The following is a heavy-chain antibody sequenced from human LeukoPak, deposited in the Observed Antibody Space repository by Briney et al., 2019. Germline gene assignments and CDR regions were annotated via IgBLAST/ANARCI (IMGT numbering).Heavy chain of an antibody. CDR2: INPNSGGT. J-gene: IGHJ5*02. D-gene: IGHD1-26*01. CDR3: ARRPIVGATFYP. Sequence: ASVKVSCKASGYTFTGYYMHWVRQAPGQGLEWMGWINPNSGGTNYAQKFQGRVTMTRDTSISTAYMELSRLRSDDTAVYYCARRPIVGATFYPWGQGTLVTVSS. CDR1: GYTFTGYY. V-gene: IGHV1-2*02.